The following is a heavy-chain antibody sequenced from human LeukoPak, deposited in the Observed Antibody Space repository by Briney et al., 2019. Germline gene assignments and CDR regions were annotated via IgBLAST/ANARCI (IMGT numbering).Heavy chain of an antibody. V-gene: IGHV4-59*01. CDR1: GGSISSYY. Sequence: SETLSLTCTVSGGSISSYYWSWIRQPPGKGLEWIGYIYYSGSTNYNPSLKSRVTISVDTSKKQFSLKLSSVTAADTAVYFCARGRSSSWYPGDYWGQGTLVTVSS. J-gene: IGHJ4*02. CDR3: ARGRSSSWYPGDY. D-gene: IGHD6-13*01. CDR2: IYYSGST.